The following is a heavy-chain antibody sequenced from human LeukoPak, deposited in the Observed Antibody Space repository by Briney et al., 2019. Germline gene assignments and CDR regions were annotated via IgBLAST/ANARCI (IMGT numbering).Heavy chain of an antibody. CDR3: ARGGWLVLRYFDY. Sequence: GGSLRLSCAAFGFTVSVNYMSWVRQAPGKGLECVSVIYSGGNTYYADSVKGRFTISRDNSKNTLYLQMNSLRAEDTAVYYCARGGWLVLRYFDYWGQGTLVTVSS. J-gene: IGHJ4*02. CDR2: IYSGGNT. D-gene: IGHD3-9*01. V-gene: IGHV3-66*01. CDR1: GFTVSVNY.